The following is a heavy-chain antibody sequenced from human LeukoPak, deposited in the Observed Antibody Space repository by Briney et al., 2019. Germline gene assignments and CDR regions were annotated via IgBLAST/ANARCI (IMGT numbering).Heavy chain of an antibody. V-gene: IGHV3-21*01. CDR3: AREGGGYSYGFIDY. Sequence: GGSLRLSCTASGSTFADYAMNWVRQAPGKGLEWVSSISSSSSYIYYADSVKGRFTISRDNAKNSLYLQMNSLRAEDTAVYYCAREGGGYSYGFIDYWGQGTLVTVSS. D-gene: IGHD5-18*01. CDR1: GSTFADYA. CDR2: ISSSSSYI. J-gene: IGHJ4*02.